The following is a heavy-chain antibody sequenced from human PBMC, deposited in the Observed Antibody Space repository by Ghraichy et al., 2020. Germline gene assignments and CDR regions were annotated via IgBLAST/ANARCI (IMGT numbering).Heavy chain of an antibody. CDR3: ARGKDGSYFYMDV. CDR1: GFTFSSYW. V-gene: IGHV3-74*01. Sequence: GSLNISCAASGFTFSSYWMHWVRQGPGKGLVWVSRINSDGSATSHAGSVKGRFTISRDNVKKMLYLQMNDLRAEDTAMYYCARGKDGSYFYMDVWGKGTTVAVSS. D-gene: IGHD6-25*01. J-gene: IGHJ6*03. CDR2: INSDGSAT.